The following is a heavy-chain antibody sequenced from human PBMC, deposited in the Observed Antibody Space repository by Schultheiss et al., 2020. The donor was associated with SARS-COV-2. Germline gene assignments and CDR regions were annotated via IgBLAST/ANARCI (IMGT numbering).Heavy chain of an antibody. Sequence: SETLSLTCAVSGGSFSGYYWTWIRQTPGNGLEWIGEINHSGSTNYNPSLKSRVTISVDTSKNQFSLKLSSVTAADTAVYYCARGNVVVTHWYFDLWGRGTLVTVSS. CDR2: INHSGST. CDR3: ARGNVVVTHWYFDL. V-gene: IGHV4-34*01. J-gene: IGHJ2*01. D-gene: IGHD2-21*02. CDR1: GGSFSGYY.